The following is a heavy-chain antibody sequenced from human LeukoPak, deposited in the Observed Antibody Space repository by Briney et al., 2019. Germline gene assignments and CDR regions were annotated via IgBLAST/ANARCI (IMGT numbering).Heavy chain of an antibody. CDR2: VYHSGST. V-gene: IGHV4-38-2*02. Sequence: SETLSLTCTVSGYSISSGYYWGWIRQPPGKGLEWIGNVYHSGSTYYNPSLRSRVTISVDTSKNQFSLKLSSVTAADTAVYYCARGGDDYSNYSHLYYYYYYMDVWGKGTTVTVSS. D-gene: IGHD4-11*01. CDR1: GYSISSGYY. CDR3: ARGGDDYSNYSHLYYYYYYMDV. J-gene: IGHJ6*03.